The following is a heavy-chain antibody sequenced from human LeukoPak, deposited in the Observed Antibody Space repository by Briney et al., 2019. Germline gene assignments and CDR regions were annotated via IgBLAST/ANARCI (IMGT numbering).Heavy chain of an antibody. V-gene: IGHV1-18*01. D-gene: IGHD3-10*01. CDR2: IGAYNGNT. CDR3: ARDGRVLVRGVPLDY. CDR1: GYTFTSYG. J-gene: IGHJ4*02. Sequence: ASVKVSCKASGYTFTSYGISWVRQAPGQGLEWMGWIGAYNGNTNYAQKLQGRVTMTTDTSTSTAYMELRSLRSDDTAVYYCARDGRVLVRGVPLDYWGQGTLVTVSS.